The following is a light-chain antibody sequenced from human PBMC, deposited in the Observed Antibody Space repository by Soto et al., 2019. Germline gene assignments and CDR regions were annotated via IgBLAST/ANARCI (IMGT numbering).Light chain of an antibody. J-gene: IGKJ5*01. CDR2: AAY. CDR1: QGISSN. V-gene: IGKV1-9*01. CDR3: KQFNSYPIT. Sequence: DIQLTQSPSFLSASVGDRVTITCRASQGISSNLAWYQQKPGKAPKLLIYAAYTLQSGVPSRFSGSGSGTEFTLTISSLQPEDFATYYCKQFNSYPITFGQGTRLEIK.